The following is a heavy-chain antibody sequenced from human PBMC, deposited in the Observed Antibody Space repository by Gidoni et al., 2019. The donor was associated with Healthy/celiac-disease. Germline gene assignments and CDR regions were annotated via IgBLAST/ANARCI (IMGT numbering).Heavy chain of an antibody. Sequence: QVQLVEFGGGVVQLGRSLRLSCAASGFTFSSYGMHWVRQAPGTGLEWVAFIWDDGSNKYYADSVKGRFTISRDNSKNTLYLQMNSLRAEDTAVYYCARGGYSYAYFDYWGQGTLVTVSS. D-gene: IGHD5-18*01. CDR2: IWDDGSNK. CDR1: GFTFSSYG. J-gene: IGHJ4*02. V-gene: IGHV3-33*01. CDR3: ARGGYSYAYFDY.